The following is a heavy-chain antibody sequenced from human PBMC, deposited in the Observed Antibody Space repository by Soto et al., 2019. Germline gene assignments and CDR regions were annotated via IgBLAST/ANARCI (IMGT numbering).Heavy chain of an antibody. J-gene: IGHJ4*02. CDR1: GYGMTRFA. D-gene: IGHD2-21*01. Sequence: VLLKRSRKTAGYGMTRFAIDCRRHAPGQGPEWMGWINTGNGDSKYSEKFQDRVTITRDTSATTAYMELSSLRSEDTAVYYCARSKTIVMPGFDHWGQGTLVTAPQ. CDR2: INTGNGDS. V-gene: IGHV1-3*04. CDR3: ARSKTIVMPGFDH.